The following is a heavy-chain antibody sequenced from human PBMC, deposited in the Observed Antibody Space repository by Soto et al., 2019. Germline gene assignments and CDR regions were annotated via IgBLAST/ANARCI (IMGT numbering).Heavy chain of an antibody. Sequence: SETLSLTCTVSGGSISSYYWSWIRQPPGKGLEWIGYIYYSGSTNYNPSLKSRVTISVDTSKNQFSLKLSSVTAADTAVYYCARADYSSSWHFDYWGQGTQVTVSS. J-gene: IGHJ4*02. D-gene: IGHD6-13*01. CDR2: IYYSGST. CDR1: GGSISSYY. CDR3: ARADYSSSWHFDY. V-gene: IGHV4-59*12.